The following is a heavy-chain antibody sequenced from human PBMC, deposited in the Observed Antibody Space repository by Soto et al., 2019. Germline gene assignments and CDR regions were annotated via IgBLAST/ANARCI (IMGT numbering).Heavy chain of an antibody. CDR2: INPNSGGT. J-gene: IGHJ4*02. CDR3: ARDEGREYSYGTFDY. V-gene: IGHV1-2*02. D-gene: IGHD5-18*01. CDR1: GYTFTGYY. Sequence: ASVKVSCKASGYTFTGYYMHWVRRAPGQGLEWMGWINPNSGGTNYAQKFQGRVTMTRDTSISTAYMELSRLRSDDTAVYYCARDEGREYSYGTFDYWGQGTLVTVSS.